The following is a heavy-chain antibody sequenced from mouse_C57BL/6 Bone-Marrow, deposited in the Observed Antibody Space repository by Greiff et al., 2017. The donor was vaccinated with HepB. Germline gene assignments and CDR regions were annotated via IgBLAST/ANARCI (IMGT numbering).Heavy chain of an antibody. D-gene: IGHD2-4*01. CDR1: GYTFTSYW. CDR3: ARNDYGEYFDY. CDR2: IHPNGGST. J-gene: IGHJ2*01. Sequence: VQLQQPGAELVKPGASVKLSCKASGYTFTSYWMHWVKQRPGQGLEWIGMIHPNGGSTNYNEKFKSKATLTVDKSSSTAYMQLSSLTSEDSAVYYCARNDYGEYFDYWGQGTTLTVSS. V-gene: IGHV1-64*01.